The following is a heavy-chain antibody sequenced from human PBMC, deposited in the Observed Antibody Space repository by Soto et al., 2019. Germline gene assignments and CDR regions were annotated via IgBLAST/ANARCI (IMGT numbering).Heavy chain of an antibody. V-gene: IGHV1-69*13. CDR3: ARDYLPIVVVPAAIYYYGMDV. CDR1: GGTFSSYA. Sequence: SVKVSCKASGGTFSSYAISWVRQAPGQGLEWMGGIIPIFGTANYAQKFQGRVTITADESTSTAYMELSSLRSEDTAVYYCARDYLPIVVVPAAIYYYGMDVWGQGTTVTVS. CDR2: IIPIFGTA. J-gene: IGHJ6*02. D-gene: IGHD2-2*02.